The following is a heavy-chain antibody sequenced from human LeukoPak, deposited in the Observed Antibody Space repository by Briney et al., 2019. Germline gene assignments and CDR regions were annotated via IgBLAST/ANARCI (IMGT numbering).Heavy chain of an antibody. J-gene: IGHJ4*02. Sequence: GGSLRLSCAGSGFTFSNHQMNWGRRAPGKGLEWVAKIKQDGGEKHYVDSVKGRFTISRDNAKNSLYLQMNSLRVEDTAMYYCARWNYDSGSWVLDYWGQGTLVTVSS. CDR3: ARWNYDSGSWVLDY. V-gene: IGHV3-7*05. CDR1: GFTFSNHQ. CDR2: IKQDGGEK. D-gene: IGHD3-10*01.